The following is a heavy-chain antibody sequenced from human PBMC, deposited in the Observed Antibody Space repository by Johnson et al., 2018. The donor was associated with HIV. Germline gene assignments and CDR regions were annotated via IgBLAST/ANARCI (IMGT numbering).Heavy chain of an antibody. CDR2: IKSKTDGGTT. J-gene: IGHJ3*02. D-gene: IGHD2-15*01. CDR1: GFTFSNAR. Sequence: VQLVESGGGLVKPGGSLRLSCAASGFTFSNARLSWVRQAPGKGLEWVGRIKSKTDGGTTDYAAPVKGRFTISRDDSKNTLYLQINSLRAEDTALYYCTRESQRVVVVVAATRSDVFDIWGQGTMVTVSP. V-gene: IGHV3-15*05. CDR3: TRESQRVVVVVAATRSDVFDI.